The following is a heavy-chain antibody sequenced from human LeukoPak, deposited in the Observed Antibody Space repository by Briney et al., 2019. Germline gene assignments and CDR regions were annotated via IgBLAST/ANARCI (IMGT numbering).Heavy chain of an antibody. CDR2: ICAYNGNK. CDR3: ARGEGGYSISWYDY. D-gene: IGHD6-13*01. Sequence: ASVKVSCKASGYTFTSNGISWVRQAPGKGLEWMGWICAYNGNKNFAQKLQGRVTVTTDTSTSTAYMELRSLRSDDTAAYYCARGEGGYSISWYDYWGQGTLVTVSS. V-gene: IGHV1-18*01. J-gene: IGHJ4*02. CDR1: GYTFTSNG.